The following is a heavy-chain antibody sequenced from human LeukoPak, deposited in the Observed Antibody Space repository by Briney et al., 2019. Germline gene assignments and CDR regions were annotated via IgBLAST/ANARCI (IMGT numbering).Heavy chain of an antibody. D-gene: IGHD2-2*01. CDR1: GFTFSSYG. V-gene: IGHV3-7*01. Sequence: GGSLRLSCAASGFTFSSYGMHWVRQAPGKGLEWVANINQDGGEKFYVDSVKGRFTISRDNAKNSLYLQMNSLRAEDTAMYYCARDIVVVPATFDYWGQGTLVSVSS. CDR3: ARDIVVVPATFDY. J-gene: IGHJ4*02. CDR2: INQDGGEK.